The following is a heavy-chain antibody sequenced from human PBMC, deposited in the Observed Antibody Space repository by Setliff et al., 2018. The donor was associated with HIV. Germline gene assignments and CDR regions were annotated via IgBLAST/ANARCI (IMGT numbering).Heavy chain of an antibody. CDR2: IYPGDSTT. D-gene: IGHD3-22*01. CDR3: ARHGDYYAISAHHEPFDY. J-gene: IGHJ4*02. CDR1: GYIFTNYW. Sequence: PGESLKISCEASGYIFTNYWIGWVRQMPGKGLEWMGVIYPGDSTTRYGPSFQGQVTISADKSISTAYLQWSSLKASDTAMYYCARHGDYYAISAHHEPFDYWGREPWSPSPQ. V-gene: IGHV5-51*01.